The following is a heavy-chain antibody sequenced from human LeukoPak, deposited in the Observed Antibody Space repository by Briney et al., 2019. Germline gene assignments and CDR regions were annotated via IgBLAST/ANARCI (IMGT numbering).Heavy chain of an antibody. CDR1: GFTFSSYG. J-gene: IGHJ6*03. Sequence: GGSLRLSCAASGFTFSSYGMHWVRQAPGKGLEWVAFIRYDGSNKYYADSVKGRFTISRDNAKNSLYLQMSSLRAEDTAVYYCARDRSAPAEEYYYYYMDVWGKGTTVTVS. V-gene: IGHV3-30*02. CDR3: ARDRSAPAEEYYYYYMDV. CDR2: IRYDGSNK.